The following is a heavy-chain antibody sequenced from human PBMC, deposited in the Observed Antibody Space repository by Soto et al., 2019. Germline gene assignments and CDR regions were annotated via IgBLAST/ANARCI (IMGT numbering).Heavy chain of an antibody. Sequence: ASVEVSCKASGYTFTSYGISCVRQAPGQGLEWMGWISAYNGNTNYAQKLQGRVTMTTDTSTSTAYMELRSLRSDDTAVYYCARDVLRIAARNYYYYGMDVWGQGTTVTVSS. CDR2: ISAYNGNT. J-gene: IGHJ6*02. V-gene: IGHV1-18*01. D-gene: IGHD6-6*01. CDR3: ARDVLRIAARNYYYYGMDV. CDR1: GYTFTSYG.